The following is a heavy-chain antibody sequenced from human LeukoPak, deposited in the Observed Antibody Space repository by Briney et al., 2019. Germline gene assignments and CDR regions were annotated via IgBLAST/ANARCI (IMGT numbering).Heavy chain of an antibody. V-gene: IGHV4-34*01. J-gene: IGHJ4*02. CDR3: ARGGGYSRALDY. CDR1: GGSFSGYY. Sequence: SETLSLTCAVYGGSFSGYYWSWIRQPPGKGLEWIGEINHSGSTNYNPSLKSRVTISVDTSKNQFSLMLSSVTAADTAVYYCARGGGYSRALDYWGQGTLVTVSS. D-gene: IGHD6-13*01. CDR2: INHSGST.